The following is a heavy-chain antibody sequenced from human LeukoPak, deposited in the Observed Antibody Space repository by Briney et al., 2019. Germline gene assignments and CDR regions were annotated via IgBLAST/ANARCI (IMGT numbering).Heavy chain of an antibody. J-gene: IGHJ5*02. Sequence: SETLSLTCNVSGGSISSGSYYWSWIRQPAGKGLEWIGRIYTSGSTNYNPSLKSRVTISVDTSKNQFSLKLSSVTAADTAVYYCARDLSYYYDSSGSAGWFDPWGQGTLVTVSS. D-gene: IGHD3-22*01. CDR2: IYTSGST. V-gene: IGHV4-61*02. CDR3: ARDLSYYYDSSGSAGWFDP. CDR1: GGSISSGSYY.